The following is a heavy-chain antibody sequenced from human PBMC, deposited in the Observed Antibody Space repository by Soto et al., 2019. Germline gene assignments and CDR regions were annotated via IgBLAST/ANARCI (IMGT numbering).Heavy chain of an antibody. D-gene: IGHD2-21*02. CDR1: GFTFSSYG. J-gene: IGHJ2*01. CDR2: ISYDGSNK. CDR3: AKGLAYCGGDCYSHFDL. Sequence: QVQLVESGGGVVKPGRSLKLSCAASGFTFSSYGMHWVRQAPGKGLEWGAVISYDGSNKYYADSVKGRFTISRDNSKNTLYLQMNSLRAEDTAVYYCAKGLAYCGGDCYSHFDLWGRGTLVTVSS. V-gene: IGHV3-30*18.